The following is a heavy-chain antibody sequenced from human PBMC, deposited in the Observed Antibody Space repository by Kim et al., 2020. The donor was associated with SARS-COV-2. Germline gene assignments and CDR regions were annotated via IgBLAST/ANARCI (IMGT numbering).Heavy chain of an antibody. J-gene: IGHJ6*02. CDR1: GFTVSSNY. Sequence: GGSLRLSCAASGFTVSSNYMSWVRQAPGKGLEWVSVIYSGGSTYYADSVKGRFTISRDNSKNTLYLQMNSLRAEDTAVYYCARNYGDYGISLYYYYGMDVWGQGTTVTVSS. D-gene: IGHD4-17*01. CDR2: IYSGGST. CDR3: ARNYGDYGISLYYYYGMDV. V-gene: IGHV3-53*01.